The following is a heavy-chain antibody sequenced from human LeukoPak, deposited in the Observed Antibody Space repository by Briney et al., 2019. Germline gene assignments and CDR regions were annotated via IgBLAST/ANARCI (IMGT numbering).Heavy chain of an antibody. D-gene: IGHD5-12*01. CDR2: ITASGAAT. CDR3: ARGPSGYHNT. CDR1: GFAFYNYG. J-gene: IGHJ4*02. V-gene: IGHV3-23*01. Sequence: PGGSLRLSCAASGFAFYNYGMSWVRQAPGKGLEWVSAITASGAATYIADSVKGRFVISRDNSKNTLYLQMNSLRAEDTAVYYCARGPSGYHNTGGQGTLVTVPS.